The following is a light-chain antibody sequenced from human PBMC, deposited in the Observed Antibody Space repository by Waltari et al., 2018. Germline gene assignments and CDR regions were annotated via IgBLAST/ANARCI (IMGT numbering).Light chain of an antibody. CDR1: SSDIGGYTY. J-gene: IGLJ2*01. CDR2: EVT. CDR3: SSYAGSNTYVV. V-gene: IGLV2-8*01. Sequence: QSALTQPPSASGSPGQSVTIPCTGTSSDIGGYTYVSWYQQHPGKAPKLIIYEVTTRPSGVPDRFSGSKSGNTASLTVSGLQAEDEAYYYCSSYAGSNTYVVFGGGTKLTVL.